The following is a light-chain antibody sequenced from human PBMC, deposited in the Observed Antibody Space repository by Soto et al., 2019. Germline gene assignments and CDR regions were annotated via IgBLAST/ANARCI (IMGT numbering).Light chain of an antibody. CDR3: MQALQTPPIT. Sequence: DIVMTQSPLSLPVTPGEPASISCRSSQSLLHSNGYTYLDWYLQKPGQSPQLLIYLGSNRASGVPDRFSGSGSGTDFTLKINRVEAEDVGVYYYMQALQTPPITFGQGTRLEIK. J-gene: IGKJ5*01. V-gene: IGKV2-28*01. CDR2: LGS. CDR1: QSLLHSNGYTY.